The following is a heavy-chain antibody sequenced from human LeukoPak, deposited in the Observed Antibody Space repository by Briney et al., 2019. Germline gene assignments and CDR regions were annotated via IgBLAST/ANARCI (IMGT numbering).Heavy chain of an antibody. Sequence: GGSLRLSCAASGFTFDDYAMHWVRQAPGKGLEWVSGISWNSGSIGYADSVKGRFTISRDNAKNTLYLQMNSLRAKDTAVYYCARGVGYCSSTSCYWWFDPWGQGTLVTVSS. V-gene: IGHV3-9*01. J-gene: IGHJ5*02. D-gene: IGHD2-2*01. CDR3: ARGVGYCSSTSCYWWFDP. CDR1: GFTFDDYA. CDR2: ISWNSGSI.